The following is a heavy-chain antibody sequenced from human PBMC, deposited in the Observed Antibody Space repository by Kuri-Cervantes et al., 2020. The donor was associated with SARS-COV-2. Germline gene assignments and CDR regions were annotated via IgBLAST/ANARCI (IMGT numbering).Heavy chain of an antibody. Sequence: ASVKVSCKASGGTFSSYAISWVRQAPGQGLEWMGWINPNSGGTNYAQKFQGRVTMTRDTSISTAYMELSRLRSDDTAVYYCAGLIAPRWGFLDYYYGMDVWGQGTTVTVSS. D-gene: IGHD6-6*01. J-gene: IGHJ6*02. V-gene: IGHV1-2*02. CDR2: INPNSGGT. CDR3: AGLIAPRWGFLDYYYGMDV. CDR1: GGTFSSYA.